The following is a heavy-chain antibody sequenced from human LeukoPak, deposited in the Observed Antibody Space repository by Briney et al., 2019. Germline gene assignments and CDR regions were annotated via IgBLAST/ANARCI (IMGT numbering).Heavy chain of an antibody. Sequence: PGGSLRLSCAASGFTFSSYWMSWVRQAPGKGLEWVANIKQDGSEKYYVDSVKGRFTISRDNAKNSLYLQMNSLRAEDTAVYYCARSGSYSHYYGMDVWGQGTTVTVSS. D-gene: IGHD1-26*01. CDR2: IKQDGSEK. V-gene: IGHV3-7*01. J-gene: IGHJ6*02. CDR1: GFTFSSYW. CDR3: ARSGSYSHYYGMDV.